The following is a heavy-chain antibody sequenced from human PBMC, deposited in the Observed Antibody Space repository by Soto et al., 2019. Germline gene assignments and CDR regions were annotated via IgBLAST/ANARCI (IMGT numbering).Heavy chain of an antibody. Sequence: HVQLQESGPGLVKPSETLSLTCTVSGGSISSYYWSWIRQPPGKGLEWIGYIYYSGSTNYNPSLKSRVTISVDTSKNQFSLKLSSVTAADTAVDYCARGYRRFFDPLGQGTMVTVSS. CDR1: GGSISSYY. V-gene: IGHV4-59*01. D-gene: IGHD3-3*01. CDR3: ARGYRRFFDP. CDR2: IYYSGST. J-gene: IGHJ5*02.